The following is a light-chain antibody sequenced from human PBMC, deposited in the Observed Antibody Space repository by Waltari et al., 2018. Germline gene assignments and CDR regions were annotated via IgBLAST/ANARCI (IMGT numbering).Light chain of an antibody. CDR1: SRYVGGYDY. Sequence: QSALTQPRSVSGSPGQSVPISCAGPSRYVGGYDYVSWFQQHPGKVPKLLIYDVNERPSDVPDRFSGSKSANTASLTISGLQTEDEADYYCCSFAGSYTYVFGSGTRVTVL. J-gene: IGLJ1*01. V-gene: IGLV2-11*01. CDR3: CSFAGSYTYV. CDR2: DVN.